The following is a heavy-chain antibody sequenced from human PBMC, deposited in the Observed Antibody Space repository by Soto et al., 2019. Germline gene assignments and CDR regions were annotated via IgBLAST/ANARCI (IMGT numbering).Heavy chain of an antibody. CDR3: ARGGPWELLGGHLDH. Sequence: QVQLVQSGPEVKQPGASVKVSCKASGYTLSNYAFTWVRQAPGQRLEWMGRIRGKTGTTNYAQKFQGRVTMTADTSKGSAYRELRSRTSDDTAVYDCARGGPWELLGGHLDHWGQGSLVSVSS. CDR2: IRGKTGTT. CDR1: GYTLSNYA. J-gene: IGHJ1*01. V-gene: IGHV1-18*01. D-gene: IGHD1-26*01.